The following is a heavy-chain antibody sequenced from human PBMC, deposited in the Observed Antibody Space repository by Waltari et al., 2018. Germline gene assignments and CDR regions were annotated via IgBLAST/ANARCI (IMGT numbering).Heavy chain of an antibody. CDR3: ARGGIAAAGTGY. CDR2: INPNSGGT. CDR1: GYTFTGYY. V-gene: IGHV1-2*02. J-gene: IGHJ4*02. Sequence: QVQLVQSGAEVKKPGSSVKFSCKSSGYTFTGYYIHSVRQAPGQGLEWMGWINPNSGGTNYAQKFQGRVTMTRDTSISTAYIEMSRLRSDETAVYYCARGGIAAAGTGYWGQGTLVTVSS. D-gene: IGHD6-13*01.